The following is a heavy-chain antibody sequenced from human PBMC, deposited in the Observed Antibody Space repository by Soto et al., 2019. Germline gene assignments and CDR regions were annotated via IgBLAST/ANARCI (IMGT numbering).Heavy chain of an antibody. Sequence: GGSLRLSCAASGFTFSSYSMNWVRQAPGKGLEWVSYISSSSSTIYYADSVKGRFTISRDNAKNSLYLQMNSLSDEDTVVYCCARGAGTRYWGQGTLVTVSS. CDR2: ISSSSSTI. CDR1: GFTFSSYS. D-gene: IGHD6-19*01. V-gene: IGHV3-48*02. CDR3: ARGAGTRY. J-gene: IGHJ4*02.